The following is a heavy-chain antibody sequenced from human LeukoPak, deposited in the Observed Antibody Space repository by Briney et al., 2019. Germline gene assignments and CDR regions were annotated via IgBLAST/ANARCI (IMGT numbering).Heavy chain of an antibody. J-gene: IGHJ5*02. CDR1: GYTFTSYA. CDR3: AREIVVVVAAFSTNWFDP. D-gene: IGHD2-15*01. CDR2: INAGNGNT. Sequence: VASVKVSCKASGYTFTSYAMHWVRQAPGQRLEWMGWINAGNGNTKYSQKFQGRVTITRDTSASTAYMELSSLRSEDTAVYYCAREIVVVVAAFSTNWFDPWGQGTLVTVSS. V-gene: IGHV1-3*01.